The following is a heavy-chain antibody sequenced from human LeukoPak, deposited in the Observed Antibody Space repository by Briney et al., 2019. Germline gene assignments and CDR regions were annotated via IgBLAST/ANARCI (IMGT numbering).Heavy chain of an antibody. CDR2: IYPDDSDT. D-gene: IGHD2-8*01. Sequence: GESLKISCKGSGYTFSSYWIGWVRQMPGKGLEWMGIIYPDDSDTRYSPSFQGQVTISADKSISTAYLQWSSLKASDTAMYYCARLAYCSNGVCYSNYYYSMDVWGKGTTVTVSS. CDR1: GYTFSSYW. CDR3: ARLAYCSNGVCYSNYYYSMDV. J-gene: IGHJ6*03. V-gene: IGHV5-51*01.